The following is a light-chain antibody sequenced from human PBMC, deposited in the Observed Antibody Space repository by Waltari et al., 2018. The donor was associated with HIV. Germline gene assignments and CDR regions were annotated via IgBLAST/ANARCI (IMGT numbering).Light chain of an antibody. CDR3: QQYKTWA. V-gene: IGKV1-5*03. CDR1: QTLDTW. CDR2: QAS. J-gene: IGKJ1*01. Sequence: DIQVTKSPSTVSASVGDRVTITCRASQTLDTWLAWYQQKPGKAPKLLIYQASTLEDGVPSRFSGRGSGTEFTLTISSLQPADFGTYYCQQYKTWAFGQGTKVELK.